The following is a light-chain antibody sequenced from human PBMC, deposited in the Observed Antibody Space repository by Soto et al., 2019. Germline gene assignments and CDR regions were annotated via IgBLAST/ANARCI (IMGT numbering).Light chain of an antibody. CDR3: VSYTSSTTYV. CDR1: RSDVGGSNF. V-gene: IGLV2-14*03. Sequence: QSALTQPASVSDSPGQSITISCTGTRSDVGGSNFVSWYQQHPGKPPKLIIYDVANRPSGVSNRFSRSKSGSTASLIISRLQTEDEADYYCVSYTSSTTYVFGTGTKLTVL. J-gene: IGLJ1*01. CDR2: DVA.